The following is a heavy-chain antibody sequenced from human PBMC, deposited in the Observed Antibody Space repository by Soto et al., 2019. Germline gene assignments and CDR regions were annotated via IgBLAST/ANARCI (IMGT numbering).Heavy chain of an antibody. V-gene: IGHV1-69*02. Sequence: QVQLVQSGAEVKKPGSSVKVSCKASGGTFSSYTISWVRQAPGQGLEWMGRIIPILGIANYAQKFQGRVTITADKSASTAYMELSSLRSEDTAVYYCWGLDLGWYIGNAYWGQGTLVTVCS. CDR3: WGLDLGWYIGNAY. D-gene: IGHD6-19*01. CDR2: IIPILGIA. CDR1: GGTFSSYT. J-gene: IGHJ4*02.